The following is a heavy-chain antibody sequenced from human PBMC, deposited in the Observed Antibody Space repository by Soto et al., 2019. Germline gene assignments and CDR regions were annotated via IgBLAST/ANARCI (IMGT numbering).Heavy chain of an antibody. Sequence: EVQLLESGGGLVQPGGSLRLSCAASGFTFSSYAMSWVRQAPGKGLEWVSAISGSGGSTYYADSVKGRFTISRDNSKSTLRLQMNRLRAEGTEVYCCANGGWRGFVYWGQGTLVTFSS. V-gene: IGHV3-23*01. D-gene: IGHD3-10*01. J-gene: IGHJ4*02. CDR1: GFTFSSYA. CDR2: ISGSGGST. CDR3: ANGGWRGFVY.